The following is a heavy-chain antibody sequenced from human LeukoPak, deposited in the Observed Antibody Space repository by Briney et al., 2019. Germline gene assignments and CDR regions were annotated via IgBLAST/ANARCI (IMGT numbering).Heavy chain of an antibody. CDR2: IHEDGDEM. Sequence: GGSLRLSCAASGFTFDAYTMAWVRQAPGKGLEWVANIHEDGDEMNYVDDVKGRFTISRDNAEKSVFLQMNSLRVEDTAMYYCVRDGTKGTLAIRSWGQGTVVTVSS. J-gene: IGHJ5*02. CDR3: VRDGTKGTLAIRS. V-gene: IGHV3-7*01. CDR1: GFTFDAYT. D-gene: IGHD2-8*01.